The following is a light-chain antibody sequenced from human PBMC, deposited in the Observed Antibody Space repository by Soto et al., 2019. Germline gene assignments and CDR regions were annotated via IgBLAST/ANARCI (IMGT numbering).Light chain of an antibody. V-gene: IGKV2-30*01. CDR2: RVS. CDR3: LQGTHGPIA. Sequence: DVVMTQSPLSLPVTLGQPASISCRSSQSLLYSNRETILHWCQQRPGQPPRRLIYRVSPRDSEVSGRFSGSGSGAAFTLKISSLEAEDVGVYSCLQGTHGPIAFGQGTRLDIK. J-gene: IGKJ5*01. CDR1: QSLLYSNRETI.